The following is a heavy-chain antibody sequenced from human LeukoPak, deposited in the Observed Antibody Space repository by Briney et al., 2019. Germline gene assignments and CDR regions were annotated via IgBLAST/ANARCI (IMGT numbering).Heavy chain of an antibody. D-gene: IGHD2-2*01. CDR3: ASGIVQYRVLWGNTWFEP. CDR1: GFTFSSYS. Sequence: GGSLRLSCAASGFTFSSYSMNWVRQAPGKGLEWVSYISSSSSTIYYADSVKGRFTISRDNAKNSLYLQMNSLRAEDTAVYYCASGIVQYRVLWGNTWFEPWGEGALVTLSS. J-gene: IGHJ5*02. V-gene: IGHV3-48*01. CDR2: ISSSSSTI.